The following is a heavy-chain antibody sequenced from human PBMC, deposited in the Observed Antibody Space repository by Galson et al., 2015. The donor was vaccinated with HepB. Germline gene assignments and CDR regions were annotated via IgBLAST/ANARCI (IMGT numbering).Heavy chain of an antibody. J-gene: IGHJ6*03. Sequence: SLRLSCAASGFTFSTYAMSWVRQAPGEGLDWVSAISGSGTNTYYADSVRGRFTISRDNSKNMQYLQMDSLRAEDTAVYYCATGWYCGGDCYRNHYYFYYMDVWGKGTTVTVSS. CDR3: ATGWYCGGDCYRNHYYFYYMDV. D-gene: IGHD2-21*01. CDR1: GFTFSTYA. CDR2: ISGSGTNT. V-gene: IGHV3-23*01.